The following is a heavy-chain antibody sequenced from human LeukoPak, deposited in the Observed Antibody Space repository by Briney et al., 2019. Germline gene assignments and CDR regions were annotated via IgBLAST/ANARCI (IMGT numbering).Heavy chain of an antibody. J-gene: IGHJ1*01. Sequence: ASVKVSCKASGYTFTGYYMHWVRQAPGQGLEWMGWINPNSGGTNYAQNFQGRVTMTRDTSISTAYMELSRLRSDDTAVYYCATFDSEGFEYFQHWGQGTLVTVSS. CDR1: GYTFTGYY. CDR2: INPNSGGT. V-gene: IGHV1-2*02. D-gene: IGHD3-22*01. CDR3: ATFDSEGFEYFQH.